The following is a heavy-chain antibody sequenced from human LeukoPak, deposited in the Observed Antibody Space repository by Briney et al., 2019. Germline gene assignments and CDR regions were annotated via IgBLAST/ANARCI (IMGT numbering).Heavy chain of an antibody. D-gene: IGHD4-11*01. Sequence: PGGSLRLSCAASGFTFSDYYMSWIRQAPGKGLEWVSYIISSSYTYYADSVKGRFTISRDNTKKSLYLQMNSLRAEDTAVYYCARGDRLLDYWGQGTLVTVSS. CDR1: GFTFSDYY. CDR2: IISSSYT. CDR3: ARGDRLLDY. J-gene: IGHJ4*02. V-gene: IGHV3-11*05.